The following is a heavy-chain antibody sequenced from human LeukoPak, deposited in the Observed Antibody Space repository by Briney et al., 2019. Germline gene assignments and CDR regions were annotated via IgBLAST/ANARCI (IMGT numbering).Heavy chain of an antibody. CDR1: GGTFTSYA. J-gene: IGHJ4*02. Sequence: SGKVSCKAAGGTFTSYAISGVRQAPGQGLEWMGGIIPIFGTANYAQKFQGRVTITPDDSTRTAYMELSSLRSEDTAVYYCARDIGGSYSYWGQGTLVTVSS. D-gene: IGHD1-26*01. V-gene: IGHV1-69*13. CDR2: IIPIFGTA. CDR3: ARDIGGSYSY.